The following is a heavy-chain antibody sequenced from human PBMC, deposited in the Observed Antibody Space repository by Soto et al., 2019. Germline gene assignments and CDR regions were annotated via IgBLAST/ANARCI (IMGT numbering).Heavy chain of an antibody. Sequence: ASVKVSCKASGYTFTGYYMHWVRQAPGQGLEWMGWINPNSGGTNYAQKFQGRVTMTRDTSISTAYMELSRLRSDDTAVYYCARAVLEGSSWNIFYYYYGMDVWGQGTTVTVSS. J-gene: IGHJ6*02. CDR3: ARAVLEGSSWNIFYYYYGMDV. D-gene: IGHD6-13*01. V-gene: IGHV1-2*02. CDR1: GYTFTGYY. CDR2: INPNSGGT.